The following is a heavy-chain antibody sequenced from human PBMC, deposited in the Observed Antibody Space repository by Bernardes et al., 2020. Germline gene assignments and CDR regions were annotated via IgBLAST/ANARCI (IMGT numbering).Heavy chain of an antibody. V-gene: IGHV4-4*02. J-gene: IGHJ4*02. CDR1: GGSIRSSNW. Sequence: SETLSLTCDVSGGSIRSSNWWSWVRQPPGKGLEWIGEIYHSGGIKYNPSLKSRVSMSVDMSKNQFSLRLTSMTAADTAVYYCAREEDAYNAFDYWGQGILVTVSS. D-gene: IGHD1-1*01. CDR2: IYHSGGI. CDR3: AREEDAYNAFDY.